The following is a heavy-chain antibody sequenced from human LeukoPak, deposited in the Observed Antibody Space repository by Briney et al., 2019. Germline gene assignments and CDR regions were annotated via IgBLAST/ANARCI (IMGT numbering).Heavy chain of an antibody. CDR2: IYYSGST. D-gene: IGHD1-26*01. J-gene: IGHJ4*02. CDR1: GGSISSSSYY. CDR3: ARREWELLSLRDY. V-gene: IGHV4-39*01. Sequence: SETLSLTCTVSGGSISSSSYYWGWIRQPPGKGLEWIGSIYYSGSTYYNPSLKSRVTISVDTSKNQFSLKLSSVTAADTAVYYCARREWELLSLRDYWGQGTLVTVSS.